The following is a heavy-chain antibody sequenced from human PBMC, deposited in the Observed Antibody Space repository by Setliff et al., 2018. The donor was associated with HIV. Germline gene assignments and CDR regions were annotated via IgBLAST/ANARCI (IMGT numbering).Heavy chain of an antibody. CDR3: AREDYYDSSGYRMGNALDY. D-gene: IGHD3-22*01. J-gene: IGHJ4*02. Sequence: ASVKVSCKASGGTFSSYAISWVRQAPGQGLEWMGGIIPILGIANYAQKFQGRVTITADESTSTAYMELSSLRSEDTAVYYCAREDYYDSSGYRMGNALDYWGQGTLVTVSS. CDR2: IIPILGIA. V-gene: IGHV1-69*10. CDR1: GGTFSSYA.